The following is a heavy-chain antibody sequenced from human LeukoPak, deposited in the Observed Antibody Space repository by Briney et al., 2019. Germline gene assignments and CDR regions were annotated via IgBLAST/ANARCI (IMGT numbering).Heavy chain of an antibody. D-gene: IGHD6-13*01. CDR3: ARLIAADWFDP. V-gene: IGHV4-61*05. CDR2: IYYSGST. Sequence: PSETLSLTCTVSGGSISSSSYYWSWIRQPPGKGLEWIGYIYYSGSTNYNPSLKSRVTISVDTSKNQFSLKLSSVTAADTAVYYCARLIAADWFDPWGQGTLVTVSS. J-gene: IGHJ5*02. CDR1: GGSISSSSYY.